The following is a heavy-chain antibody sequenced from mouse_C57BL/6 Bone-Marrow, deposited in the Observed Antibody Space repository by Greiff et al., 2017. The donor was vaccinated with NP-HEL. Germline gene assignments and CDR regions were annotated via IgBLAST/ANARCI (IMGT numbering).Heavy chain of an antibody. V-gene: IGHV1-81*01. Sequence: VQVVESGAELARPGASVKLSCKASGYTFTSYGISWVKQRTGQGLEWIGEIYPRSGNTYYNEKFKGKATLTADKSSSTAYMELRSLTSEDSAVYFCAREGFYYYGSSFGYFDVWGTGTTVTVSS. D-gene: IGHD1-1*01. J-gene: IGHJ1*03. CDR3: AREGFYYYGSSFGYFDV. CDR2: IYPRSGNT. CDR1: GYTFTSYG.